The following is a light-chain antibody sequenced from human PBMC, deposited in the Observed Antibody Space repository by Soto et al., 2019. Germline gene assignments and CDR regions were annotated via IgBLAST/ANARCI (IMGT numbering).Light chain of an antibody. Sequence: DIQMTQSPSTLSASVGDRVTITCRASQSIKNWLAWYQQKPGEAPKLLIYKASTLESGVPSRFSGSGSGTEFALTISCLQPDDAASDYCQQYSSYSQFTFGPGTKVDIK. J-gene: IGKJ3*01. CDR1: QSIKNW. CDR2: KAS. CDR3: QQYSSYSQFT. V-gene: IGKV1-5*03.